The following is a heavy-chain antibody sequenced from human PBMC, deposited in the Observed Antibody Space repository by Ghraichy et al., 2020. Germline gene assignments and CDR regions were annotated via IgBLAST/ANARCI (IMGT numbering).Heavy chain of an antibody. CDR2: IYYSGST. D-gene: IGHD3-22*01. CDR3: ALYYYDSSGYSGRFDY. Sequence: SETLSLTCTVSGGSISSSSYYWGWIRQPPGKGLEWIGSIYYSGSTYYNPSLKSRVTISVDTSKNQFSLKLSSVTAADTAVYYCALYYYDSSGYSGRFDYWGQGTLVTVSS. CDR1: GGSISSSSYY. J-gene: IGHJ4*02. V-gene: IGHV4-39*01.